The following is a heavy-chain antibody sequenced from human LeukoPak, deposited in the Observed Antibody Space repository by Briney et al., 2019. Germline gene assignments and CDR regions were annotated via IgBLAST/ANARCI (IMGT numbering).Heavy chain of an antibody. V-gene: IGHV3-74*01. CDR3: ARGYGDYPYYYYMDV. CDR2: INTDGSYT. J-gene: IGHJ6*03. CDR1: GFTFSNYW. Sequence: GGSLSLSCAASGFTFSNYWMHWVRQAPGKGLVWVSRINTDGSYTSYADSVKGRFTISRDNAKNTQFLQMNSLRAEDTAVYYCARGYGDYPYYYYMDVWDKGTTVTVSS. D-gene: IGHD4-17*01.